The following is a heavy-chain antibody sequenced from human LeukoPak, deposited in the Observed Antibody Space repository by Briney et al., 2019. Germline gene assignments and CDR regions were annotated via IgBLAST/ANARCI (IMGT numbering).Heavy chain of an antibody. Sequence: PGTSLRLPCAASGFTFSNYGMHWVRQAPGKGLEWVATITYDGSSEYYADSVKDRFTVSRDNSKNTLYLQMSSLKTEDTAVYYCAKDGVYSSGWYYYGMDVWGQGTTVTVSS. V-gene: IGHV3-30*18. J-gene: IGHJ6*02. CDR1: GFTFSNYG. D-gene: IGHD6-19*01. CDR3: AKDGVYSSGWYYYGMDV. CDR2: ITYDGSSE.